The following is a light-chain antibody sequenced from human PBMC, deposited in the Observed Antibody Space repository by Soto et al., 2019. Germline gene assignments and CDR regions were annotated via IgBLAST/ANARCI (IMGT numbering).Light chain of an antibody. Sequence: SELSESTGSVSFTHRENATLSCRASQGVSSNYLAWYQQKPGQAPRLLIYAASNRATGIPARFSGSGSGTDFTLTISSLEPEDFAVYYCQQRLMTFAQPSKVDI. CDR3: QQRLMT. J-gene: IGKJ1*01. V-gene: IGKV3-11*01. CDR1: QGVSSNY. CDR2: AAS.